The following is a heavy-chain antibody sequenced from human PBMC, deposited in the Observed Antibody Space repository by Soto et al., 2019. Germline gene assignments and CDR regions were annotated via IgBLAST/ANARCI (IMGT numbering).Heavy chain of an antibody. CDR3: ARGDLEMSTIFEY. CDR1: GGSLSSYY. CDR2: IYYSGST. Sequence: SETLSLTCTVSGGSLSSYYWSWIRQPPGKGLEWIGYIYYSGSTNYNPSLKSRVTISVDTSKNQFSLKLSSVTTADTAVYYCARGDLEMSTIFEYWGQGTLVTVSS. V-gene: IGHV4-59*01. D-gene: IGHD1-1*01. J-gene: IGHJ4*02.